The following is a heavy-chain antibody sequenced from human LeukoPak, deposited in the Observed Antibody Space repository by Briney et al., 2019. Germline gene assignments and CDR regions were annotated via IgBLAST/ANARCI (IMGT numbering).Heavy chain of an antibody. J-gene: IGHJ4*02. D-gene: IGHD3-10*01. CDR3: ARDQWRYGYYGSGSYYTSDY. CDR2: INEDGSEK. CDR1: GSTFSSYW. Sequence: GGSLRLSCAASGSTFSSYWMSWVRQAPGKGLEWVANINEDGSEKYYVDSVKGRFTISRDNAKNSLYLQMNSLRDEDTAVYYCARDQWRYGYYGSGSYYTSDYWGQGTLVTVSS. V-gene: IGHV3-7*01.